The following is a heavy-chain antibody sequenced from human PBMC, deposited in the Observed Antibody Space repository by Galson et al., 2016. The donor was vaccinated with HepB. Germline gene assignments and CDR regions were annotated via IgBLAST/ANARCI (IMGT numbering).Heavy chain of an antibody. CDR3: TRGIIGGYVFDY. J-gene: IGHJ4*02. D-gene: IGHD3-10*02. CDR1: GYTFTDYY. Sequence: SVKVSCKASGYTFTDYYMHWVRQAPGQGPEWMGWINCKSGGTKFAPNFQGRVALTRDTSISTAYMELGRLRLDDSAVYYCTRGIIGGYVFDYWGQGTLVAVAS. CDR2: INCKSGGT. V-gene: IGHV1-2*02.